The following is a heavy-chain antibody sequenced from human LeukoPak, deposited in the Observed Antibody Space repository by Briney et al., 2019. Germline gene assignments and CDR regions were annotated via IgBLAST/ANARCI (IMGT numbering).Heavy chain of an antibody. J-gene: IGHJ4*02. D-gene: IGHD3-22*01. V-gene: IGHV1-18*01. CDR3: ERDKKRHPYYYDSSGYRPFDY. Sequence: ASVKVSCKASGYTFTSYGISWVRQAPGQGLEWMGWISAYNGNTNYAQKIQGRVTMTTDKSTSTAYMELRSLRSDDTAVYYCERDKKRHPYYYDSSGYRPFDYWGQGTLVTVSS. CDR2: ISAYNGNT. CDR1: GYTFTSYG.